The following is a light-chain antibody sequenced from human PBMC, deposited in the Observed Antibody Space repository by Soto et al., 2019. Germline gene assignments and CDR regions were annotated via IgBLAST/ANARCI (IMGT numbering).Light chain of an antibody. Sequence: ALTQPPSASGSPGQSVTISCTGTSSDVGGYNYVSWYQQHPGKAPKLMIYEVTKRPSGVPDRFSGSKSGSTASLTVSGLQTEDEADYYCSSYAGGNNVVFGGGTKLTVL. CDR1: SSDVGGYNY. V-gene: IGLV2-8*01. CDR2: EVT. J-gene: IGLJ2*01. CDR3: SSYAGGNNVV.